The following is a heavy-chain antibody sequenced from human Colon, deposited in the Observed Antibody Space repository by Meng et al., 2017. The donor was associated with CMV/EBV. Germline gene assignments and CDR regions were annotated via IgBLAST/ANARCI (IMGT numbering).Heavy chain of an antibody. CDR3: AKDSQHQLIGD. J-gene: IGHJ4*02. CDR2: INYSGST. Sequence: GSLRLSCAVYGGSFSGYYWSWIRQPPGKGLEWIGEINYSGSTNYNPSLKSRVTISVDTSKNQFSLKLSSVTAADTAVYYCAKDSQHQLIGDWGQGTLVTVSS. V-gene: IGHV4-34*01. CDR1: GGSFSGYY. D-gene: IGHD2-21*01.